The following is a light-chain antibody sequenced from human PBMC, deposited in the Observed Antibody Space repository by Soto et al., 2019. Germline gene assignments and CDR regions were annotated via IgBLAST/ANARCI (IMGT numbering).Light chain of an antibody. CDR2: GAS. CDR1: QSVGRNY. J-gene: IGKJ5*01. CDR3: QQYATSPIT. Sequence: ENVLTQSPGTLSLSPGERARLSCRASQSVGRNYLAWFQQKSGQAPRLVIYGASSRAAGIPDRPSGSGSGTDFTLTISRLEPEDFAVYYCQQYATSPITFGQGTRLEIK. V-gene: IGKV3-20*01.